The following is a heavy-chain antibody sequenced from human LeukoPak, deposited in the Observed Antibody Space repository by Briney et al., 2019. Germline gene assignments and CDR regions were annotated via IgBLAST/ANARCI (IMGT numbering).Heavy chain of an antibody. Sequence: SETLSLTCTVSGGSISSGGDSWSWVRQHPGKGLEWIGYIYYSGSTYYNPSLKSRLTISVDTSKNQFSLKLSSVTAADTAVYYCASGGELAYFDYWGQGTLVTVSS. CDR1: GGSISSGGDS. V-gene: IGHV4-31*03. D-gene: IGHD1-26*01. CDR3: ASGGELAYFDY. CDR2: IYYSGST. J-gene: IGHJ4*02.